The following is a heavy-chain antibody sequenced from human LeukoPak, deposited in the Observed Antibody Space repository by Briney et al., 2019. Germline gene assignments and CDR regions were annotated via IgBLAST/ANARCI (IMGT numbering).Heavy chain of an antibody. Sequence: ASVKVSCKASGYTFTSYGISWVRQTPGQGLEWMGRISPSSGSTNYAQKFQGRVTMTRDTSISTAYMELRRLGSDDTAVYYCAREGDNSGYQPFDYWGQGTLITVSS. J-gene: IGHJ4*02. V-gene: IGHV1-2*06. CDR2: ISPSSGST. CDR1: GYTFTSYG. CDR3: AREGDNSGYQPFDY. D-gene: IGHD3-22*01.